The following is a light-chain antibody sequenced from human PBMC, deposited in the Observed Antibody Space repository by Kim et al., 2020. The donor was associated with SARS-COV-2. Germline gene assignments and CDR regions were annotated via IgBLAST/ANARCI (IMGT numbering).Light chain of an antibody. J-gene: IGKJ1*01. CDR1: QSVSSL. Sequence: ASIGDRGTITCRASQSVSSLLAWYQQKPGQAPNLLIYDASSLKSGVPSRFSGRGSGTEFTLTIRRLQPDDFATYYCQQYNTSPRTFGQGTKVDIK. CDR2: DAS. CDR3: QQYNTSPRT. V-gene: IGKV1-5*01.